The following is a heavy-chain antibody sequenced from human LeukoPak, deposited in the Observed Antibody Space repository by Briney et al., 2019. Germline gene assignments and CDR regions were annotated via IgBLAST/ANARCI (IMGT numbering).Heavy chain of an antibody. Sequence: GGSLRLSCAASGFTFSSYAMSWVRQAPGKGLEWVSAISGSGGSTYYADSVKGRFTISRDNSKNTLYLQMNSLRAEDTAVYYCARDRWNYVAHYYGMDVWGQGTTVTVS. D-gene: IGHD1-7*01. CDR3: ARDRWNYVAHYYGMDV. CDR1: GFTFSSYA. J-gene: IGHJ6*02. CDR2: ISGSGGST. V-gene: IGHV3-23*01.